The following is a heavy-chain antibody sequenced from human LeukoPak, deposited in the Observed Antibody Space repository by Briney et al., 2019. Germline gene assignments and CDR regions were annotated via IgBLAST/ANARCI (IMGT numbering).Heavy chain of an antibody. V-gene: IGHV3-30-3*01. CDR1: GFTFSSYA. D-gene: IGHD3-22*01. J-gene: IGHJ4*02. CDR3: ARVDSSAYYFMKPFDY. Sequence: GRSLRLSCAASGFTFSSYAMHWVRQAPGKGLEWVAVISYDGSNKYYADSVKGRFTISRDNSKNTLYLQMNSLRAEDTAVYYCARVDSSAYYFMKPFDYWGQGTLVTVSS. CDR2: ISYDGSNK.